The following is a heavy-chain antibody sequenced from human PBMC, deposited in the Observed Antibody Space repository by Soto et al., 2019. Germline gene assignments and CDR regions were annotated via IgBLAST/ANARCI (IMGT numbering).Heavy chain of an antibody. D-gene: IGHD5-12*01. V-gene: IGHV3-23*01. CDR3: AKEEVAIPDAFDI. Sequence: DVQLLESGGGLVQPGGSLRLSCAASGFTFSNYAMTCVRQAPGKGLEWVSALSGSGGSTYYADSVKVRFTISRDNSKNPLYLQMNSLRAEDPAVYYCAKEEVAIPDAFDIGGQGTMVTVSS. CDR1: GFTFSNYA. J-gene: IGHJ3*02. CDR2: LSGSGGST.